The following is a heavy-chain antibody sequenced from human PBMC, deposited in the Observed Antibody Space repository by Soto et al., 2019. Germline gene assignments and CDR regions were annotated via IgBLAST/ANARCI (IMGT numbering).Heavy chain of an antibody. CDR1: GGSISSGGYY. D-gene: IGHD5-12*01. CDR3: ARGGERWLQYVFDY. J-gene: IGHJ4*02. Sequence: QVQLQESGPGLAKPSQTLFLTCTVSGGSISSGGYYWSWIRQHPGKGLEWIGYIYYSGSTYYNPSLKSRVTISVDTSKNQFSLKLSSVTAADTAVYYCARGGERWLQYVFDYWGQGTLVTVSS. V-gene: IGHV4-31*03. CDR2: IYYSGST.